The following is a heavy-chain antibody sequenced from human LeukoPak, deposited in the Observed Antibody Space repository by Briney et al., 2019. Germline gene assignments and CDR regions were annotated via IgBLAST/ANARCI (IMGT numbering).Heavy chain of an antibody. J-gene: IGHJ4*02. CDR1: GFTLSSYG. V-gene: IGHV3-30*18. CDR2: ISYDGSNK. CDR3: AKAPASGGWSYFDY. Sequence: GGSLRLSCAASGFTLSSYGMHWVRQAPGKGLEGVADISYDGSNKYYADSVKGRFTIYRDNSKNTLYLQMNSLRAEDTAVYYCAKAPASGGWSYFDYWGQGTLVTVSS. D-gene: IGHD6-19*01.